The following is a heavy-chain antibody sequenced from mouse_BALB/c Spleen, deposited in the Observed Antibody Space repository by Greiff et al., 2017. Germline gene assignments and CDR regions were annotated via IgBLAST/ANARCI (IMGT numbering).Heavy chain of an antibody. CDR3: ARRGGNYNYYAMDY. Sequence: EVQLVESGGGLVQPGGSRKLSCAASGFTFSSFGMHWVRQAPEKGLEWVAYISSGSSTIYYADTVKGRFTISRDNPKNTLFLQMTSLRSEDTAMYYCARRGGNYNYYAMDYWGQGTSVTVSS. D-gene: IGHD2-1*01. CDR1: GFTFSSFG. CDR2: ISSGSSTI. J-gene: IGHJ4*01. V-gene: IGHV5-17*02.